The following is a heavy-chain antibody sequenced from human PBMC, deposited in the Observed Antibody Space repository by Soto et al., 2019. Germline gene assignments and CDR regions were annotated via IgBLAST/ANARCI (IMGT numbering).Heavy chain of an antibody. V-gene: IGHV4-59*08. CDR3: ASLNGDYPFDY. D-gene: IGHD2-8*01. CDR2: IYYTGST. CDR1: GGSISSYY. J-gene: IGHJ4*02. Sequence: SETLSLTCSVSGGSISSYYWSWIRQPPGKGLEWIGYIYYTGSTYYNPSLKSRVTISVDTSKNQFSLKLSSVTATDTAAYYCASLNGDYPFDYWGQGTLVTVSS.